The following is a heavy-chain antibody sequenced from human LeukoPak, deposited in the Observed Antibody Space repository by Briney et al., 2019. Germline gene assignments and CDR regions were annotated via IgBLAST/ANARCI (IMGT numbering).Heavy chain of an antibody. D-gene: IGHD3-10*01. J-gene: IGHJ4*02. CDR3: ARHMVRGVIRRDYYFDY. V-gene: IGHV1-69*13. Sequence: GASVKVSCKASGGTFSSYAISWVRQAPGQGLEWMGGIIPIFGTANYAQKFQGRVTITADESTSTAYMELSSLRSEDTAVYYCARHMVRGVIRRDYYFDYWGQGTLVTVSS. CDR1: GGTFSSYA. CDR2: IIPIFGTA.